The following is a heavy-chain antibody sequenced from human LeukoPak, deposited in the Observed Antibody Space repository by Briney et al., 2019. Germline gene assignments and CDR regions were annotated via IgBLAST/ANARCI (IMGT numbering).Heavy chain of an antibody. D-gene: IGHD6-13*01. J-gene: IGHJ4*02. CDR2: INPDTGGT. Sequence: ASVKVSCKASGYTFTDYYLHWVRQAPGQGLEWMGWINPDTGGTNYAQNFQGRVTMTRDTSISTAYMEVSRLRSDDTAVYYRVRFMYSSSWYDDYWGQGTLVTVSS. V-gene: IGHV1-2*02. CDR1: GYTFTDYY. CDR3: VRFMYSSSWYDDY.